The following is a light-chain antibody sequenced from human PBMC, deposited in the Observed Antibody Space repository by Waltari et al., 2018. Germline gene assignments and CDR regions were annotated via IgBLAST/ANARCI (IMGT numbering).Light chain of an antibody. V-gene: IGLV1-44*01. CDR1: YSNIGHHY. CDR3: AAWDDSLNVV. J-gene: IGLJ3*02. CDR2: NND. Sequence: QSVLTQPPSASGTPGQRVTISCSGSYSNIGHHYVSRYQQVPGTAPQLLIYNNDRRPSVVPDRFSGSKSGTSASLAISGLQSEDEADYYCAAWDDSLNVVFGGGTKLTVL.